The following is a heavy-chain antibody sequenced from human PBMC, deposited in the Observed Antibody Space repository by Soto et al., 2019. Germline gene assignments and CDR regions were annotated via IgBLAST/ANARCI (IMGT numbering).Heavy chain of an antibody. CDR3: ARLPPFQSYYYDSSGYSDY. Sequence: SVKVSCKASGYTFTDYYVHWVRQAPGQGLEWMGGIIPIFGTANYAQKFQGRVTITADESTSTAYMELSSLRSEDTAVYYCARLPPFQSYYYDSSGYSDYWGQGTLVTVSS. J-gene: IGHJ4*02. CDR1: GYTFTDYY. V-gene: IGHV1-69*13. CDR2: IIPIFGTA. D-gene: IGHD3-22*01.